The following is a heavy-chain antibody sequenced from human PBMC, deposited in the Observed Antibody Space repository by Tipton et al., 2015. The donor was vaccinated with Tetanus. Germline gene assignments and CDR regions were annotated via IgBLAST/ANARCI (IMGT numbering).Heavy chain of an antibody. V-gene: IGHV4-31*02. Sequence: LRLSCTISGDSMSGEFDYWSWIRHLPGKGLEWIGYIHYRGTTLFNPSLKRRLTMSVDTSQNQFSLKLTSVTAADTAVYFCARRSYCTSSRCFDAFDLWGPGTRVTVSS. D-gene: IGHD2-8*01. J-gene: IGHJ3*01. CDR2: IHYRGTT. CDR1: GDSMSGEFDY. CDR3: ARRSYCTSSRCFDAFDL.